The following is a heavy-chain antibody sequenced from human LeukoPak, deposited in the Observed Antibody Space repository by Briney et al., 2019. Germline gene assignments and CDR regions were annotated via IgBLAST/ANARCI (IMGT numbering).Heavy chain of an antibody. D-gene: IGHD6-13*01. CDR3: AKPPPDSSSWLFDF. J-gene: IGHJ4*02. V-gene: IGHV3-23*01. CDR2: VSGSGDST. Sequence: GGSLRLSCAASGFTFSSYAMSWVRQAPGEGLEWVSTVSGSGDSTYYADSVKGRFTISRDNSKNTLYLQMNSLRAEDTAVYYCAKPPPDSSSWLFDFWGQGTLVTVSS. CDR1: GFTFSSYA.